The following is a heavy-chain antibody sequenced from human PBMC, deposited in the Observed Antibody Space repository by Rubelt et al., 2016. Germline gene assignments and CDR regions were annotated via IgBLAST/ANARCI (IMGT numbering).Heavy chain of an antibody. D-gene: IGHD5-18*01. V-gene: IGHV3-74*01. CDR2: INSDGSST. CDR3: ARLPQGSYGWVDY. J-gene: IGHJ4*02. Sequence: QVPGKGLVWVSRINSDGSSTSYVDSVKGRFTISRDNSNNTLYLQMNSLRAEDTALYYCARLPQGSYGWVDYWGQGTLVTVSS.